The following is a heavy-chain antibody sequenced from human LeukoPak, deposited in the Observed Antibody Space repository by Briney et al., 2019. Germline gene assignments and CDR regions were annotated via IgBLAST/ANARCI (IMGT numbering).Heavy chain of an antibody. CDR2: INSDGSIT. V-gene: IGHV3-74*01. D-gene: IGHD3-10*01. J-gene: IGHJ3*02. Sequence: GGSLRLSCAASGXINYWMHWVGQGPGKGLVWISRINSDGSITTYAYSVKGRFTISRDNANSNLYLQMNSLRVEDTAVYYCVKSGIPGPLAFDIWGHGTVVTVSS. CDR1: GXINYW. CDR3: VKSGIPGPLAFDI.